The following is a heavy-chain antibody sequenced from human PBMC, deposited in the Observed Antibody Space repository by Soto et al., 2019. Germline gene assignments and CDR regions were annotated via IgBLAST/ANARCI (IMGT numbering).Heavy chain of an antibody. J-gene: IGHJ5*02. D-gene: IGHD1-26*01. CDR1: GFTFSDYY. CDR3: SRGTTRFLKGAWLVQ. CDR2: ISNTANTI. Sequence: PGGSLRLSCVASGFTFSDYYMSWFRQAPGKGLEWIAYISNTANTIYYADSVKGRFTISRDDANNSLLLQMNGLRADDTAVYYCSRGTTRFLKGAWLVQWGQGALDTVSS. V-gene: IGHV3-11*01.